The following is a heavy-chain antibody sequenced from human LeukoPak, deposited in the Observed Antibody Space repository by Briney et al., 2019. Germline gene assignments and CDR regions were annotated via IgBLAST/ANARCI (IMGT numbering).Heavy chain of an antibody. CDR2: IFYSGST. V-gene: IGHV4-39*07. J-gene: IGHJ5*02. CDR1: GGSISTSNYY. Sequence: PSETLSLTCTVSGGSISTSNYYWGWVRQPPGKGLEWIGNIFYSGSTYYSPSLKSRVTISLDTSRNQFSLKLNSVTAADTAVYYCARGSSWYEETLCWFDPWGQGTLVTVSS. D-gene: IGHD6-13*01. CDR3: ARGSSWYEETLCWFDP.